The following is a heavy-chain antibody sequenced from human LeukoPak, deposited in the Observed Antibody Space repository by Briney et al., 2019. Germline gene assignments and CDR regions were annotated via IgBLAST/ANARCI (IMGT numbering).Heavy chain of an antibody. J-gene: IGHJ6*03. Sequence: GGSLRLFCAASGLTFSDYYVSWIRQAPGKGLEWVSYISSSGSTIYYADSVKGRFTISRDNAKNSLYLQMNSLRAEDTAVYYCASLIDRERTYYYYMDVWGKGTTVTVSS. D-gene: IGHD1-1*01. V-gene: IGHV3-11*04. CDR1: GLTFSDYY. CDR2: ISSSGSTI. CDR3: ASLIDRERTYYYYMDV.